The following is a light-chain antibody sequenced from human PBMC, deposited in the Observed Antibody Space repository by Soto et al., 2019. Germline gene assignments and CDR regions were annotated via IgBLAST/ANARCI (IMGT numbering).Light chain of an antibody. CDR3: HSYTGRSTLL. CDR2: DVS. V-gene: IGLV2-14*01. J-gene: IGLJ2*01. Sequence: QSALTQPSSVSGSPGQSITISCTGTSSDIGGYKYVSWYQQHPGKAPKLMIYDVSNRPSGVSNRFSGSKSGNTASLTISGLQAEDDADYYCHSYTGRSTLLFVGGTKLNGL. CDR1: SSDIGGYKY.